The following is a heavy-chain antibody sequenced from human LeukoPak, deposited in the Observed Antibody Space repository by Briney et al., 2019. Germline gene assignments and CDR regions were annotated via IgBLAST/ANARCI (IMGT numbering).Heavy chain of an antibody. V-gene: IGHV1-18*01. CDR1: GYTFTSYG. D-gene: IGHD6-13*01. CDR3: ARLPRGIAAAGLDY. Sequence: GASVKVSCKASGYTFTSYGISWVRQAPGQGLEWMGWISAYNGNTNYAQKLQGRVTMTTDTSTSTAYMELRSLRSDDTAVYYCARLPRGIAAAGLDYWGQGTLVTVSS. J-gene: IGHJ4*02. CDR2: ISAYNGNT.